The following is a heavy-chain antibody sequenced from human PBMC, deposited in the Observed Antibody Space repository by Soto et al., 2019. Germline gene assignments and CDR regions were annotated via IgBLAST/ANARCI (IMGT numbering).Heavy chain of an antibody. CDR2: IYSGGST. V-gene: IGHV3-53*01. CDR3: AALWFGELLDY. Sequence: EVQLVESGGGLIQPGGSLRLSCAASGFTVSSNYMSWVRQAPGKGLEWVSVIYSGGSTYYADSVKGRFTISRDNSKNTLYLQMNSLRAEVTAVYYCAALWFGELLDYWGQGTLVTVSS. J-gene: IGHJ4*02. CDR1: GFTVSSNY. D-gene: IGHD3-10*01.